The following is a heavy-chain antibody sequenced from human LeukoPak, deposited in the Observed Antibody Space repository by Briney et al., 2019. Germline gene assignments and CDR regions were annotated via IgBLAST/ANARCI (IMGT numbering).Heavy chain of an antibody. CDR2: IYYSGST. Sequence: SETLSLTCTVSGGSVSSGSYYWSWIRQPPGKGLEWIGYIYYSGSTNYNPSLKSRVTISVDTSKNQFSLKLSSVTAADTAVYYCARVHSGSHYVDYWGQGTLVTVSS. CDR1: GGSVSSGSYY. V-gene: IGHV4-61*01. J-gene: IGHJ4*02. D-gene: IGHD1-26*01. CDR3: ARVHSGSHYVDY.